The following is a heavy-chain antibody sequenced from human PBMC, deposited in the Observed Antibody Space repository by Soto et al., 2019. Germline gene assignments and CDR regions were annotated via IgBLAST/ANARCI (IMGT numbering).Heavy chain of an antibody. Sequence: QVQLVESGGDLVKPGGSLRLSCVASGFSFSDYSMTWMRQAPGGGLDFVAFISNTSITDYYADSVKGRFTISRDHARNSVYLQMDSLRAEDAAVYYCARDVQQMLPHKHYYYYLDVWGTGTTVTVSS. CDR1: GFSFSDYS. D-gene: IGHD3-16*01. V-gene: IGHV3-11*01. CDR3: ARDVQQMLPHKHYYYYLDV. CDR2: ISNTSITD. J-gene: IGHJ6*03.